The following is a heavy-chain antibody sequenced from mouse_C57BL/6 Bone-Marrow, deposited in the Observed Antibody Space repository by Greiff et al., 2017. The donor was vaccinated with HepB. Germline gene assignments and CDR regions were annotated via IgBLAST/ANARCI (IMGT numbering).Heavy chain of an antibody. J-gene: IGHJ1*03. CDR3: AREGRGWDWYFDV. CDR1: GYSITSGYD. Sequence: EVQLVESGPGMVKPSQSLSLTCTVTGYSITSGYDWHWIRHFPGNKLEWMGYISYSGSTNYNPSLKSRISITHDTSKNHFFLKLNSVTTEDTATYYCAREGRGWDWYFDVWGTGTTVTVSS. V-gene: IGHV3-1*01. D-gene: IGHD2-3*01. CDR2: ISYSGST.